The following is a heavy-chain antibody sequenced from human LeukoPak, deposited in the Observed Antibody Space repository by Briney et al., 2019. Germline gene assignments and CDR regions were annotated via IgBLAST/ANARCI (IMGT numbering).Heavy chain of an antibody. J-gene: IGHJ4*02. CDR3: ARGRPGIQLWLPEFDY. V-gene: IGHV4-30-2*01. CDR2: IYHSGST. CDR1: GGSISSGGYS. D-gene: IGHD5-18*01. Sequence: SQTLSLTCAVSGGSISSGGYSWSWIRQPPGKGLGWIGYIYHSGSTYYNPSLKSRVTISVDRSKNQFSLKLSSVTAADTAVYYCARGRPGIQLWLPEFDYWGQGTLVTVSS.